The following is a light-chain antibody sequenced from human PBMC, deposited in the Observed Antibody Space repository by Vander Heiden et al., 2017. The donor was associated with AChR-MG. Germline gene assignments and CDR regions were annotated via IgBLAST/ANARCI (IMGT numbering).Light chain of an antibody. CDR3: KRRSEWPFT. Sequence: IVSTQSPATLSLSPGERATLSCRCSQSISSYSAWYQQKPGQAPRLLNYDASNGAAGIPARLSGSGSGTDFTLTISSIEPEDFAVYVCKRRSEWPFTFGQGTRLEIK. J-gene: IGKJ5*01. CDR2: DAS. CDR1: QSISSY. V-gene: IGKV3-11*01.